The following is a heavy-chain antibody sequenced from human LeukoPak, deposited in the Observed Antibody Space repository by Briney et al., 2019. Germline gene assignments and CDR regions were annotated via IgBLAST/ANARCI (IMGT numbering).Heavy chain of an antibody. CDR3: AKRTGRDTREY. Sequence: PGGSLRLSCAASGFTFSTYAMSWVRQAPGKGLEWVSAISGSGGSTYYADSVKGRFTISRDNSENTLYLQMNSLRAEDTAVYYCAKRTGRDTREYWGQGTLVTVSS. V-gene: IGHV3-23*01. CDR1: GFTFSTYA. CDR2: ISGSGGST. D-gene: IGHD5-18*01. J-gene: IGHJ4*02.